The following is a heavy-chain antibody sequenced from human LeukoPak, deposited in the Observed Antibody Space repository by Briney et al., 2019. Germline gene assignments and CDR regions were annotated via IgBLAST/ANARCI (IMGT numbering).Heavy chain of an antibody. J-gene: IGHJ4*02. CDR2: IRSKANSYAT. Sequence: GGSLRLSCAASGFTFSGSAMHWVRQASGQGLEGVGGIRSKANSYATAYAASVKGRFTISRDDSKNTAYLQMNSLKTEDTAVYYCTSRGYSYGSPSYYFDYWGQGTLVTVSS. CDR3: TSRGYSYGSPSYYFDY. CDR1: GFTFSGSA. V-gene: IGHV3-73*01. D-gene: IGHD5-18*01.